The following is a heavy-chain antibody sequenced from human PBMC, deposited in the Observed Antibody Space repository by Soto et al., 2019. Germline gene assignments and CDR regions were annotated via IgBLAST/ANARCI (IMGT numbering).Heavy chain of an antibody. J-gene: IGHJ4*02. CDR1: GGSISSSSYY. CDR3: ARHRIPAGGYFDY. V-gene: IGHV4-39*01. D-gene: IGHD1-26*01. Sequence: PSETLSLTCTVSGGSISSSSYYWGWIRQPPGKGLEWIGSIYYSGSTYYNPSLKSRVTISVDTSKNQFSLKLSSVTAADTAVYYCARHRIPAGGYFDYCGQGTLVTVSS. CDR2: IYYSGST.